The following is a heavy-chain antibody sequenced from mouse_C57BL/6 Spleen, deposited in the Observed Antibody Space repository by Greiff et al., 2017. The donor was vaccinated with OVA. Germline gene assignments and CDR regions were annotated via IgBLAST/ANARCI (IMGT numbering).Heavy chain of an antibody. CDR1: GFTFSDYG. CDR3: ARPGGSYGDYAMDY. CDR2: ISSGSSTI. V-gene: IGHV5-17*01. D-gene: IGHD2-3*01. Sequence: EVMLVESGGGLVKPGGSLKLSCAASGFTFSDYGMHWVRQAPEKGLEWVAYISSGSSTIYYADKVKGRFTISRDNAKNTLFMQMTSLRSEDTAVYYCARPGGSYGDYAMDYWGQGTSVTVSS. J-gene: IGHJ4*01.